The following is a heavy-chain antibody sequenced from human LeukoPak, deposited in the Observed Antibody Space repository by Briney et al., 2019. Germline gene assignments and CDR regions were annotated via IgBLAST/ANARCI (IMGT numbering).Heavy chain of an antibody. Sequence: SETLSLTCSVSGYSITSGYYWGWIRQPPGKGLQWIGNIYHTGTTYYNPSLMSRVTISVDTSKNQFSLKLTSVTAADTAVYYCARAFLVGYSPEEYFFDYWGQGTLVTVSS. J-gene: IGHJ4*02. CDR3: ARAFLVGYSPEEYFFDY. V-gene: IGHV4-38-2*02. D-gene: IGHD2-15*01. CDR2: IYHTGTT. CDR1: GYSITSGYY.